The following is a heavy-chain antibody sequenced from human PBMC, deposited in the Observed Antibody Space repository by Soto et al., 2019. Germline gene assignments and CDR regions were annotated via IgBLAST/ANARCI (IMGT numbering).Heavy chain of an antibody. CDR1: GYTFTSYA. D-gene: IGHD5-18*01. V-gene: IGHV7-4-1*01. Sequence: ASVKVSCKASGYTFTSYAMNWVRQAPGQGLEWMGWINTNTGNPTYAQGFTGRFVFSLDTSVSTAYLQICSLKAEDTAVYYCARDGVRQLWTNYYYYGMDVWGQGTTVTVAS. CDR2: INTNTGNP. CDR3: ARDGVRQLWTNYYYYGMDV. J-gene: IGHJ6*02.